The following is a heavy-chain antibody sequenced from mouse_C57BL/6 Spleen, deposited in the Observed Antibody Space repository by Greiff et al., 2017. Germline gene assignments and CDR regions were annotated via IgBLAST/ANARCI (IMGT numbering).Heavy chain of an antibody. Sequence: QVQLQQSGAELVKPGASVKMSCKASGYTFTTYPIEWMKQNHGKSLEWIGNFHPYNDDTNYNEKFKGKATLTVEKSSSTVYLELSRLTSDDSAVYYCARGTTVVATYWYCEVWGTGTTVTVSS. J-gene: IGHJ1*03. V-gene: IGHV1-47*01. CDR1: GYTFTTYP. CDR3: ARGTTVVATYWYCEV. CDR2: FHPYNDDT. D-gene: IGHD1-1*01.